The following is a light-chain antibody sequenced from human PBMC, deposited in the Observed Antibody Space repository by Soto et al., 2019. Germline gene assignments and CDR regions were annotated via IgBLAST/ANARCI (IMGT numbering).Light chain of an antibody. J-gene: IGKJ2*01. V-gene: IGKV4-1*01. CDR1: QSVFYSSNNKNY. CDR3: QQYYSTPPYT. Sequence: DIVMTQSPDSLAVSLGERATINCKSSQSVFYSSNNKNYLAWYQQKPGQPPKLLIYWASTRESGVPDRFSGSGSGTDFTLTISSLQAEDVAVYYCQQYYSTPPYTFGKGTKLEIK. CDR2: WAS.